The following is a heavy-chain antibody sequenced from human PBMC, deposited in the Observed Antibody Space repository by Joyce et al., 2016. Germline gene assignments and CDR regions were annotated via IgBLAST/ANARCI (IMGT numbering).Heavy chain of an antibody. CDR1: GYTFTTYY. J-gene: IGHJ3*01. Sequence: QEQLVQSGAEVKQPGASVKVSCQASGYTFTTYYLHWVRQAPGQGLEWMGWINPNNGDTNSAQKFQGRVTRTRATSISTAFMELRRLTSDDTAVYFCVVVVATNSNFDVWGQGTMVTVSS. CDR3: VVVVATNSNFDV. V-gene: IGHV1-2*02. D-gene: IGHD2-15*01. CDR2: INPNNGDT.